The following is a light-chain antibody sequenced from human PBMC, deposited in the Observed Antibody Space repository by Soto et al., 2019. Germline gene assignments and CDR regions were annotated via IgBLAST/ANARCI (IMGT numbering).Light chain of an antibody. V-gene: IGKV1-9*01. CDR3: QQHSRYPLA. CDR2: SAS. J-gene: IGKJ4*01. CDR1: QALSNY. Sequence: IQLTQSPSVLSASVGDTVTITCRASQALSNYLAWYQQEQGKAPDLLIYSASTLQSGVPSRFSGSGSETEGSLTIRALKPEDCATYYCQQHSRYPLAFSGGTKVDI.